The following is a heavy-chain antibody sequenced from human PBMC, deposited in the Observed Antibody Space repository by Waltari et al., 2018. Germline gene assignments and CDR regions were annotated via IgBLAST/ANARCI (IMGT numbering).Heavy chain of an antibody. CDR2: ISVSDDT. J-gene: IGHJ4*02. V-gene: IGHV3-23*01. CDR1: GITFSNFA. CDR3: ATPFYNWDDPLHS. D-gene: IGHD1-20*01. Sequence: EVQLLESGGGLVQPGGSVRLSCAASGITFSNFAINWVRLAPGTGLGGVSGISVSDDTYYADSVKGRFTISRDTSKSTVYLQMNGLRAEDTAVYYCATPFYNWDDPLHSWGQGTLVTVSS.